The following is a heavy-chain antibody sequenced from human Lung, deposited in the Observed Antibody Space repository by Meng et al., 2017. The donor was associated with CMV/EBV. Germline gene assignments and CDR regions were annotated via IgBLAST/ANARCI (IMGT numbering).Heavy chain of an antibody. V-gene: IGHV3-30-3*01. Sequence: SLKISCAASGFTFSNYILHWVRQAPGKGLEWLTFISYDVTKKYYADSVKGRFTISRDNSKNTVYLQMNSLRAEDTALYYCARDRRFDLWGQGTVVTVSS. J-gene: IGHJ3*01. CDR1: GFTFSNYI. CDR3: ARDRRFDL. CDR2: ISYDVTKK.